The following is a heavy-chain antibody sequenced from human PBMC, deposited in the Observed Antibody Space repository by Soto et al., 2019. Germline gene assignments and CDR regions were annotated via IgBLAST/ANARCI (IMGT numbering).Heavy chain of an antibody. V-gene: IGHV3-30-3*01. CDR1: GFTFSSYA. D-gene: IGHD4-17*01. CDR2: ISYDGSNK. Sequence: QVQLVESGGGVVQPGRSLRLSCAASGFTFSSYAMHWVRQAPGKGLEWVAVISYDGSNKYYADSVKGRFTISRDNSKNPLYLQMNSLRAEDTAVYYCARPGGDGDSQGFQHWGQGTLVTVSS. CDR3: ARPGGDGDSQGFQH. J-gene: IGHJ1*01.